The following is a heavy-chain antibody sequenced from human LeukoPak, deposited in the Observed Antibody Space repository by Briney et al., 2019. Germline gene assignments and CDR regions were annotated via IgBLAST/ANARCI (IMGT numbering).Heavy chain of an antibody. CDR2: IYHSGST. CDR1: GGSISSGGYY. D-gene: IGHD3-22*01. Sequence: SQTLSLTCTVSGGSISSGGYYWSWIRQPPGKGLEWIGYIYHSGSTYYNPSLKSRVTISVDRSKNQFSLKLSSVTAADTAVYYCARDYAYYYDSSGYYYLTDWGKGTLVTVSS. V-gene: IGHV4-30-2*01. J-gene: IGHJ4*02. CDR3: ARDYAYYYDSSGYYYLTD.